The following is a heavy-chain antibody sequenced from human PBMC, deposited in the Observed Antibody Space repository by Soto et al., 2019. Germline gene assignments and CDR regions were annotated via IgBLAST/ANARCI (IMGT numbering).Heavy chain of an antibody. CDR1: GFNFINTW. J-gene: IGHJ4*02. CDR3: STGRSSNYH. V-gene: IGHV3-15*04. D-gene: IGHD2-2*01. CDR2: IESKADGGTT. Sequence: EVQLVESGGGLVKPGGSLRLSCAASGFNFINTWMSWVRQAPGKGLEWVGRIESKADGGTTDYAAPGKGRFTISRDDSKNTLFLQMYSLKTDDTAVYYCSTGRSSNYHWGQGTRVTVSS.